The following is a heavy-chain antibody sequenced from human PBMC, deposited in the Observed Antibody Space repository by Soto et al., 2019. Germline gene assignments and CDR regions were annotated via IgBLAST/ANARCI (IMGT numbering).Heavy chain of an antibody. CDR2: ISSSSSYI. V-gene: IGHV3-21*01. D-gene: IGHD1-26*01. Sequence: EVQLVESGGGLVKPGGSLRLSCAASGFTFSSYSMNWVRQAPGKGLEWVSSISSSSSYIYYADSVKGRFTISRDNAKNSLYLQMNSLRAEDTAVYYCARSKSVGATIPLNAFDIWGQGTMVTVSS. J-gene: IGHJ3*02. CDR3: ARSKSVGATIPLNAFDI. CDR1: GFTFSSYS.